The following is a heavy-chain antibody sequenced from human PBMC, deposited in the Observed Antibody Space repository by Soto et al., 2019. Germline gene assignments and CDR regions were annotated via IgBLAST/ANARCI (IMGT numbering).Heavy chain of an antibody. CDR1: GFTFSSYA. D-gene: IGHD3-22*01. CDR2: ISGSGGST. V-gene: IGHV3-23*01. J-gene: IGHJ3*02. Sequence: GGSLRLSXAASGFTFSSYAMSWVRQAPGKGLEWVSAISGSGGSTYYADSVKGRFTISRDNSKNTLYLQMNSLRAEDTAVYYCAKDSDYDSSGYSSQVDAFDIWGQGTMVTVSS. CDR3: AKDSDYDSSGYSSQVDAFDI.